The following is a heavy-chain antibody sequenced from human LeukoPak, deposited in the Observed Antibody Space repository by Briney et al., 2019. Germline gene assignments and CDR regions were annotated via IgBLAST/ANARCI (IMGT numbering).Heavy chain of an antibody. Sequence: SETLSLTCAVYGGSFSGYYWNWIRQPPGKGLEWIGEINHSGSTNYNPSLKSRVTISVDTSKNHFSLKLSSVTAADTAVYYCARDRIYYFDYWGQGTLVTVSS. J-gene: IGHJ4*02. CDR3: ARDRIYYFDY. CDR2: INHSGST. CDR1: GGSFSGYY. V-gene: IGHV4-34*01.